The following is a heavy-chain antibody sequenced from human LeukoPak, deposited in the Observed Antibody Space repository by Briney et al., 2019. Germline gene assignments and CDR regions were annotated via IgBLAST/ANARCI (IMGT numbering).Heavy chain of an antibody. V-gene: IGHV5-51*01. CDR2: IYPGDSDT. J-gene: IGHJ4*02. CDR1: GYRFTSYW. CDR3: ARIGSGYSLYYFDY. Sequence: GESLQISCQGSGYRFTSYWIGWVRQMPGKGLEWMGIIYPGDSDTRYSPSFQGQVTISVDKSISTAYLQWSSLKASDTAMYYCARIGSGYSLYYFDYWGQGTLVTVSS. D-gene: IGHD3-22*01.